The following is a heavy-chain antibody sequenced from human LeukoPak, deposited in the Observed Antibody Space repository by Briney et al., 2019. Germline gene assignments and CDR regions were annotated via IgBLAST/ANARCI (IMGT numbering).Heavy chain of an antibody. CDR3: ARVGGFRSSYGYWVDY. D-gene: IGHD5-18*01. CDR1: GGTFTSYT. Sequence: SVKVSCKASGGTFTSYTLSWVRQAPGQGLEWMGRIIPILGIPNYAQKFQGRLTITADKSTSTAYMELNSLRSEDTAVYYCARVGGFRSSYGYWVDYWGQGTLVTVSS. J-gene: IGHJ4*02. CDR2: IIPILGIP. V-gene: IGHV1-69*02.